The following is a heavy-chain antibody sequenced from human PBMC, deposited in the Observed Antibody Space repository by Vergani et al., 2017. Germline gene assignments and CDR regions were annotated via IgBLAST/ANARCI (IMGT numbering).Heavy chain of an antibody. CDR3: ARENYYDSSGYDY. V-gene: IGHV3-53*01. CDR2: IYSGGST. D-gene: IGHD3-22*01. J-gene: IGHJ4*02. Sequence: EVQLVESGGGLIQPGGSLRLSCAASGFTVSSNYMSWVRQASGKGLEWVSVIYSGGSTYYADSVKGRFTISRDNSKNTLYLQMNSLRAEDTAVYYCARENYYDSSGYDYWGQGTLVTVSS. CDR1: GFTVSSNY.